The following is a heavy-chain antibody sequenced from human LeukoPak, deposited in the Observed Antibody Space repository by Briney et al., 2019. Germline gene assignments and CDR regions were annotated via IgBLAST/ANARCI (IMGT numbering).Heavy chain of an antibody. CDR3: AKYAGGLVS. V-gene: IGHV3-23*01. CDR1: GFTFSSHA. J-gene: IGHJ5*02. D-gene: IGHD2-21*01. CDR2: ISGGGGST. Sequence: GGSLRLSCAASGFTFSSHAMSWVRQAPGKGLEWVSAISGGGGSTYYADSVKGRFTISRDNPKNTLYLQINSLRAEDTAVYYCAKYAGGLVSWGQGTLVTVSS.